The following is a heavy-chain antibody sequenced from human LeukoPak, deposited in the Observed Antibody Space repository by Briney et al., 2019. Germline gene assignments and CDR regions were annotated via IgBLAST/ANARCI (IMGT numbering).Heavy chain of an antibody. D-gene: IGHD3-10*01. CDR2: MNPNSSDT. CDR3: ARGPAGAY. V-gene: IGHV1-8*01. J-gene: IGHJ1*01. CDR1: GYTFTSYD. Sequence: ASVKLCFKASGYTFTSYDICWVRQATGQGLEWMGWMNPNSSDTGYAQNFQGRVTMTRDTSISTAYMELSSLRSDDTAVYYCARGPAGAYWGQASLLTVSS.